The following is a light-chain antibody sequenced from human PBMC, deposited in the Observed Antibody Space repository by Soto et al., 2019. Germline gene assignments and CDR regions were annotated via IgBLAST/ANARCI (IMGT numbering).Light chain of an antibody. V-gene: IGLV2-14*01. CDR3: SSYTSSNTWV. CDR1: SSDVGGYNY. J-gene: IGLJ3*02. Sequence: QSLLTQPAAVSGSPGQSITISCTGTSSDVGGYNYVSWYQQLPGKAPKLMIYEVSNRPSGVSNRFSGSKSGNTASLTISGLQAEDEADYYCSSYTSSNTWVFGGGTKLTVL. CDR2: EVS.